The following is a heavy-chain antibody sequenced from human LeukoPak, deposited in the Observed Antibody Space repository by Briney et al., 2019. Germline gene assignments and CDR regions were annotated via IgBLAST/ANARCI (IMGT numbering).Heavy chain of an antibody. D-gene: IGHD3-22*01. V-gene: IGHV1-18*01. CDR3: ARVGHYYYDSEGDAFDI. CDR2: ISVCNGNT. CDR1: AYTFTSYG. Sequence: GASVKVCCKAAAYTFTSYGIGWVRQAPGQGLEWMGWISVCNGNTNDAQKRQGRVTMTTDTSTSTAYMELRSLRSDDTAVYYCARVGHYYYDSEGDAFDIWGQGTMVTVSS. J-gene: IGHJ3*02.